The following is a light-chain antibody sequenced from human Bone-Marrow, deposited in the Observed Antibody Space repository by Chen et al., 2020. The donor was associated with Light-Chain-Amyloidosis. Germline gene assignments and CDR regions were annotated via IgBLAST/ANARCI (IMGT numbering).Light chain of an antibody. Sequence: SYELTQPPSVSVSPGQTARITCSGDDLPTKYAYWYQQKPGQAPVLVILRDTERPSGISSRFSGSSSGTTATLTISGVQAEDDADYHCQSADSSGAYEVIFGGGTKLTVL. CDR3: QSADSSGAYEVI. CDR2: RDT. J-gene: IGLJ2*01. V-gene: IGLV3-25*03. CDR1: DLPTKY.